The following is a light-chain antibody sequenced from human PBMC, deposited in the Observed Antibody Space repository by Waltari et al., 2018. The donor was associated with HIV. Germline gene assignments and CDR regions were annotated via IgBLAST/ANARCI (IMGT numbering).Light chain of an antibody. CDR1: SSDIGGYNY. CDR3: SSYAPTNKFYVL. V-gene: IGLV2-8*01. Sequence: QSALTQPPSASGSPGQSVTMSCTGTSSDIGGYNYVSWYQQHPGKAPKLILTEVTKRPSGVPERFSGAKSGSTASLTVSVLQAEDEAHYYCSSYAPTNKFYVLFGGGTTLTVL. J-gene: IGLJ2*01. CDR2: EVT.